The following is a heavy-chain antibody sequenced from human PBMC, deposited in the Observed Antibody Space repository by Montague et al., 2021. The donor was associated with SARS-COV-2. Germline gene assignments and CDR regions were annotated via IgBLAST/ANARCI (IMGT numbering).Heavy chain of an antibody. J-gene: IGHJ4*02. CDR1: GGPISGSSDD. Sequence: SETRSLTCTVTGGPISGSSDDWGWIRQSPGKGLEWIASVDYSGNTXYSPSLKSRLTISVDTSKNQFSLKLNSVTAADTALYYCARREYSYGWGDWGQGTLVTVSS. CDR2: VDYSGNT. CDR3: ARREYSYGWGD. V-gene: IGHV4-39*01. D-gene: IGHD5-18*01.